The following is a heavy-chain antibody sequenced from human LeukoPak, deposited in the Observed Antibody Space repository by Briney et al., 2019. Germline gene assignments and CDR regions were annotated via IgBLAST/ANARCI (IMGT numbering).Heavy chain of an antibody. Sequence: PGGSLRLSCVASGYTFSANGMHWVRQAPGKGLEWVGMISYDGSEKYYGDSVKGRFTISRDDSKSTLFLEMNSLRAEDMAVYYCARDFSGDYYFDYWGQGTLVTVSS. D-gene: IGHD7-27*01. J-gene: IGHJ4*02. V-gene: IGHV3-30*12. CDR1: GYTFSANG. CDR3: ARDFSGDYYFDY. CDR2: ISYDGSEK.